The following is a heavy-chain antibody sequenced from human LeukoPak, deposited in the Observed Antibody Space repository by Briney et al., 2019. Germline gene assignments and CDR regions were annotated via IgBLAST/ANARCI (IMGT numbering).Heavy chain of an antibody. CDR2: ISGSGGST. CDR3: AKGVIAAAGRGHYFDY. V-gene: IGHV3-23*01. CDR1: GFTFSSYA. Sequence: GGSLRLSCAASGFTFSSYAMSWVRQAPGKGLEWVSAISGSGGSTYYADSVKGRFTISRGNSKNTLYLQMNSLRAEDTAVYYCAKGVIAAAGRGHYFDYWGQGTLVTVSS. D-gene: IGHD6-13*01. J-gene: IGHJ4*02.